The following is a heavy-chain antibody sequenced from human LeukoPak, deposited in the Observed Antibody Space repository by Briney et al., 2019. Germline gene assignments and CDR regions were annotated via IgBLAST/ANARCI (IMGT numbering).Heavy chain of an antibody. J-gene: IGHJ4*02. CDR1: GGSISSSSYY. CDR3: ARHRFKAGVDY. CDR2: IYYSGST. Sequence: SETLSLTCTVSGGSISSSSYYWGWIRQPPGKGLEWIGSIYYSGSTYYNPSLKSRVTISVDTSKNQFSLKLSSVTAADTAVYYCARHRFKAGVDYWGQGTLVTVSS. V-gene: IGHV4-39*01. D-gene: IGHD3-3*01.